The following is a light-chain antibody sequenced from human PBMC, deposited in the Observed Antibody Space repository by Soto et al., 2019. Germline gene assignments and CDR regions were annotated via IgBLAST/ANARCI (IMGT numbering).Light chain of an antibody. CDR1: QGVSSS. Sequence: EIVLTQSPATLSLSPGERATLSCRASQGVSSSLAWYQQKPGQAPRLLIYGASSRATGIPDRFSGSGSGTDFTLTISRLEPEDFAVYYCQQFETFGGGTKVDIK. CDR3: QQFET. J-gene: IGKJ4*01. CDR2: GAS. V-gene: IGKV3-20*01.